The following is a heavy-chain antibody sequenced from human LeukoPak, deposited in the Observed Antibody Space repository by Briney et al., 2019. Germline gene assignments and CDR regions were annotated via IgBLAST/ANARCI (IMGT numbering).Heavy chain of an antibody. CDR2: IYYSGST. D-gene: IGHD3-3*01. V-gene: IGHV4-39*07. J-gene: IGHJ4*02. Sequence: RSSETLSLTCTVSGGSISSNSYYWGWIRQPPGKGLEWIGSIYYSGSTYYNPSLKSRVTISVDTSKNQFSLKLSSVTAADTAVYYCARLLRWPWLLYYFDYWGQGTLVTVSS. CDR1: GGSISSNSYY. CDR3: ARLLRWPWLLYYFDY.